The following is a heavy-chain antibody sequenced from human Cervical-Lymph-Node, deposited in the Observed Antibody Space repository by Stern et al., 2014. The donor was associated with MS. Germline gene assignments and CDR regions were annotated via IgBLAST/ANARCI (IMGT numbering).Heavy chain of an antibody. CDR2: FHYTGST. CDR1: GDSITRGFYY. V-gene: IGHV4-39*01. J-gene: IGHJ4*02. Sequence: QVQLQESGPRQVKSSETLSLTCTVSGDSITRGFYYWGWIRQTPGKGLQWIGNFHYTGSTYSNPSLRSRVTISADTSRNQFSLRLSSVTAADTAVYYCARRDGSGSYYFDFWGQGTLVTVSS. D-gene: IGHD6-19*01. CDR3: ARRDGSGSYYFDF.